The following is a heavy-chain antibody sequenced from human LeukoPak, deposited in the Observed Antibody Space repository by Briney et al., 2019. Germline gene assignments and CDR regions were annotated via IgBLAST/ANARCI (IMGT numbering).Heavy chain of an antibody. V-gene: IGHV3-30-3*01. CDR3: AREFLGGGAIRGVIEAFDY. CDR1: GFTFSSYA. Sequence: GGSLRLSCAASGFTFSSYAMHWVRQAPGKGLEWVAVISYDGSNKYYADSVKGRFTISRDNAKNSLYLQMNSLTADDTAVYYCAREFLGGGAIRGVIEAFDYWGQGTPVTVSS. CDR2: ISYDGSNK. D-gene: IGHD3-10*01. J-gene: IGHJ4*02.